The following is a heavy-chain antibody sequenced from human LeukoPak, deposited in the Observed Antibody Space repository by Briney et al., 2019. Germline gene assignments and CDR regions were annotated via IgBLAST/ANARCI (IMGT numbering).Heavy chain of an antibody. CDR3: ARLSYGYSFDY. D-gene: IGHD5-18*01. CDR2: INHSGST. V-gene: IGHV4-34*01. CDR1: GGSFSGYY. Sequence: SETLSLTCAVYGGSFSGYYWSWIRQPPGKGLEWIGEINHSGSTSYNPSLKSRVTISVDTSKNQFSLKLSSVTAADTAVYYCARLSYGYSFDYWGQGTLVTVSS. J-gene: IGHJ4*02.